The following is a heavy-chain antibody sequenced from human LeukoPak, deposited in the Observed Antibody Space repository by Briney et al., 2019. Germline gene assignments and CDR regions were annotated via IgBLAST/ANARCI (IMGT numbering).Heavy chain of an antibody. CDR1: GFTFSSYS. CDR2: ITSSGGKTI. CDR3: ARRQKSVGQVLAGTTTYHPSYYMDV. V-gene: IGHV3-48*01. D-gene: IGHD6-19*01. J-gene: IGHJ6*03. Sequence: GGSLRLSCAASGFTFSSYSMNWVRQAPGKGLEWVSYITSSGGKTIHYAVTGRCRFTIASANAKNSLCLQISSLKAEDTTVYCCARRQKSVGQVLAGTTTYHPSYYMDVWGKGPTVTVSS.